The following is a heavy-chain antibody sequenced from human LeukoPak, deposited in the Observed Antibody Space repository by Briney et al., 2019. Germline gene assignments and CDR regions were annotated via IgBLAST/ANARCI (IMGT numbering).Heavy chain of an antibody. CDR3: ARTGEKRISGSGSYYRGRPIDY. Sequence: SETLSLTCAVSGGSISSGGYSWSWIRQPPGKGLEWIGYIYHSGSTNYNPSLESRVTISIDTSKNQFSLTVRSVTAADAAFYYCARTGEKRISGSGSYYRGRPIDYWGQGTLVTVSS. J-gene: IGHJ4*02. V-gene: IGHV4-30-2*01. D-gene: IGHD3-10*01. CDR2: IYHSGST. CDR1: GGSISSGGYS.